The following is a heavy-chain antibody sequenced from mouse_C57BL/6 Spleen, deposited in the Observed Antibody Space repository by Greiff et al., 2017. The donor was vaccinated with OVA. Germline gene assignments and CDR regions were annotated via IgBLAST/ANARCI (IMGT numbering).Heavy chain of an antibody. D-gene: IGHD2-4*01. Sequence: VKLQQPGTELVKPGASVKLSCKASGYTFTSYWMHWVKQRPGQGLEWIGNINPSNGGTNYNEKFKSKATLAVDKSSSTAYMQLSSLTSEDSAVYYCAREGLYDYGYAMDYWGQGTSVTVSS. J-gene: IGHJ4*01. CDR3: AREGLYDYGYAMDY. CDR1: GYTFTSYW. V-gene: IGHV1-53*01. CDR2: INPSNGGT.